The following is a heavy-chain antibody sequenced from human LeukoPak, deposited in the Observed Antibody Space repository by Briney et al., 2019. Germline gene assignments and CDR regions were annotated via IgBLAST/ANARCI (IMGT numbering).Heavy chain of an antibody. Sequence: GASVKVSCKASGYTFTSHDINWVRQTTGQGLEWMGWMNPNSGNTGYAQKFQGRVTMTRNTSISTAYMELSSLRSEDTAVYYCARARGIGAAAGTFGYYFDYWGQGTLVTVSS. J-gene: IGHJ4*02. V-gene: IGHV1-8*01. D-gene: IGHD6-13*01. CDR2: MNPNSGNT. CDR3: ARARGIGAAAGTFGYYFDY. CDR1: GYTFTSHD.